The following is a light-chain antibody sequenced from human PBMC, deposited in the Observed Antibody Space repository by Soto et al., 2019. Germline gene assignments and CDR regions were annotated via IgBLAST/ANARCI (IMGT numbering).Light chain of an antibody. CDR1: RSVLYKSNNKNH. V-gene: IGKV4-1*01. Sequence: DIVMTQSPDSLAVSLGERATMNCKCSRSVLYKSNNKNHLAWYQQKPGQPPQLILYWASTRESGVPERFSGSGSGTDFTLTLSSLEAEDVAFYWCQQYFDVPFTFGGGTKVEI. CDR2: WAS. J-gene: IGKJ4*01. CDR3: QQYFDVPFT.